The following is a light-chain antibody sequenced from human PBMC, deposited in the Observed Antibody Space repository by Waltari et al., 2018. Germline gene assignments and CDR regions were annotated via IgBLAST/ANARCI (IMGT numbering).Light chain of an antibody. CDR1: QSVSSSC. CDR2: GAS. V-gene: IGKV3-20*01. Sequence: EIVLTQSPGTLSLSPGERATLSCRASQSVSSSCLAGYQQKPGQAPRLLIYGASGRATGIPDRFSGSGSGTDFTLTISRLEPEDFAVYYCQQYDSSLYTFGQGTKLEIK. CDR3: QQYDSSLYT. J-gene: IGKJ2*01.